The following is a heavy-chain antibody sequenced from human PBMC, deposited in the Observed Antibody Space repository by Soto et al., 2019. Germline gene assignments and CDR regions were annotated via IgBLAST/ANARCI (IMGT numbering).Heavy chain of an antibody. CDR1: GGSFSGYY. J-gene: IGHJ6*03. D-gene: IGHD3-3*01. V-gene: IGHV4-34*01. CDR2: INHSGST. CDR3: ARVYVLRFLEWSKYYYYYYMDV. Sequence: PSETLSLTCAVYGGSFSGYYWSWIRQPPGKGLEWIGEINHSGSTNYNPSLKSRVTISVDTSKNQFSLKLSSVTAADTAVYYCARVYVLRFLEWSKYYYYYYMDVWGKGTTVTV.